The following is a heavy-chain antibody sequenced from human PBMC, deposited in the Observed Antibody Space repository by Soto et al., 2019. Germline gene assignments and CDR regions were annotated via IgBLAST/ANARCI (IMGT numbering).Heavy chain of an antibody. CDR1: GDSVSSNSAA. CDR3: ARAYTYQPLLSYYYYYMDV. Sequence: KQSQTLSLTCAISGDSVSSNSAAWNWIRQSPSRGLEWLGRTYYRSKWYNDYAVSVKSRITINPDTSKNQFSLQLNSVTPEDTAVYYCARAYTYQPLLSYYYYYMDVWGKGTTVTVSS. D-gene: IGHD2-2*01. J-gene: IGHJ6*03. CDR2: TYYRSKWYN. V-gene: IGHV6-1*01.